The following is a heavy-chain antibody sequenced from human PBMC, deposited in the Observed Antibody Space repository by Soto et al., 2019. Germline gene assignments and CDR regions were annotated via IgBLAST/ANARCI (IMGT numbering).Heavy chain of an antibody. V-gene: IGHV3-30-3*01. Sequence: QEQLVESGGGVVQPGRSLRLSCVASGFMFSSYAMHWVRQAPGKGLEGVAVISYDGSKKYYTDSVKGRYTISRDDPKNTLYLQMNSLRVEDTAVYYCARAPHGMDVWGQGTTVTVSS. CDR3: ARAPHGMDV. CDR2: ISYDGSKK. J-gene: IGHJ6*02. CDR1: GFMFSSYA.